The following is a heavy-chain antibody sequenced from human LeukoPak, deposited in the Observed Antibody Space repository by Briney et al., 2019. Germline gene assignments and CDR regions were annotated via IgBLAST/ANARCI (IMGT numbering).Heavy chain of an antibody. CDR3: ATQKGKEMATVDFDY. CDR1: GYTLTELS. J-gene: IGHJ4*02. CDR2: VDPEDGET. Sequence: ASVKVSCKVSGYTLTELSMHWVRQAPGKGLEWMGGVDPEDGETIYAQKFQGRVTMTEDTSTDTAYMELSSLRSEDTAVYYCATQKGKEMATVDFDYWGQETLVTVSS. D-gene: IGHD5-24*01. V-gene: IGHV1-24*01.